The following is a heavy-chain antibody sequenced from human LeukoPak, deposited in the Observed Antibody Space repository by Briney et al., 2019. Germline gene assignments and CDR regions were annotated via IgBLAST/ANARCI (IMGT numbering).Heavy chain of an antibody. J-gene: IGHJ4*02. CDR1: GGSISSYY. V-gene: IGHV4-30-4*01. CDR2: IYYSGST. D-gene: IGHD4/OR15-4a*01. Sequence: PSETLSLTCSVSGGSISSYYWSWIRQPPGKGLEWVGNIYYSGSTYYNPSLKSRVTISVDTSKNQFSLKLSSVTAADTAVYFCARDRANSPYYFDCWGQGTLVTVSS. CDR3: ARDRANSPYYFDC.